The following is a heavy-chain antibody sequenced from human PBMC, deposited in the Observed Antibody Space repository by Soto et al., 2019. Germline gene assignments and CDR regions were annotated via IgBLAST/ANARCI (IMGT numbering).Heavy chain of an antibody. Sequence: SETLSLTCTVSGGSISSGGYYWSWIRQHPGKGLEWIGYIYYSGSTYYNPSLKSRVTISVDTSKNQFSLKLSSVTAADTAVYYCARLVLTGAYYFDYWGQGTLVTVPQ. CDR3: ARLVLTGAYYFDY. CDR2: IYYSGST. J-gene: IGHJ4*02. D-gene: IGHD3-9*01. CDR1: GGSISSGGYY. V-gene: IGHV4-31*03.